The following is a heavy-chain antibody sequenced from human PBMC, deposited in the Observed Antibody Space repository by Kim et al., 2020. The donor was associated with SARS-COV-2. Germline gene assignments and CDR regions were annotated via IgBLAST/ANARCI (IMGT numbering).Heavy chain of an antibody. CDR3: ASQRYANFDY. V-gene: IGHV4-61*07. J-gene: IGHJ4*02. D-gene: IGHD1-1*01. CDR2: ST. Sequence: STTTNPSLKSRITISVDTSKNKFSLKLSSVTAADPAVYYCASQRYANFDYWGQGSLVIVSS.